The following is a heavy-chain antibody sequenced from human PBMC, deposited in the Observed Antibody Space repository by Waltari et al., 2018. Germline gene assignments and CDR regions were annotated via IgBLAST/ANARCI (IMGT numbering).Heavy chain of an antibody. Sequence: QVQLVQSGAEVKKPGSSVKVYCKASGGTFSRYDICWVRQAPGQGLEWMGGIIPIFGTANYAQKFQGRVTITADESTSTAYMELSSLRSEDTAVYYCARLDTATYDAFDIWGQGTMVTVSS. V-gene: IGHV1-69*01. J-gene: IGHJ3*02. CDR3: ARLDTATYDAFDI. CDR1: GGTFSRYD. D-gene: IGHD5-18*01. CDR2: IIPIFGTA.